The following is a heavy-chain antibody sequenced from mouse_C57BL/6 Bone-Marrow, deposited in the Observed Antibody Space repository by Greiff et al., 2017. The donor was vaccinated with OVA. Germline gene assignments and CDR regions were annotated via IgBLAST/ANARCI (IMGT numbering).Heavy chain of an antibody. D-gene: IGHD3-1*01. CDR2: IDPADGDT. Sequence: EVQLQQSVAELVRPGASVKLSCTASGFNIKNSYMHWVKQRPEQGLEWIGRIDPADGDTEYAPKFQGKATMTADTSSNTAYLQLSSLTSEDTAIYYCARCTRALYRYFDFWGTGTTVTVSS. CDR3: ARCTRALYRYFDF. CDR1: GFNIKNSY. V-gene: IGHV14-3*01. J-gene: IGHJ1*03.